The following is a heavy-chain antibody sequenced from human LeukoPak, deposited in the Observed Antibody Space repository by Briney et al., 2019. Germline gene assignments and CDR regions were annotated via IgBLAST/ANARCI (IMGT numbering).Heavy chain of an antibody. J-gene: IGHJ5*02. CDR2: INLSGST. D-gene: IGHD2-15*01. V-gene: IGHV4-34*01. Sequence: PSETLSLTCAVYGGSFSGYYWSWIRQPPGKGLEWIGEINLSGSTNYNPSLKSRVTISVDTSKNQFSLKLSSVTAADTAVYYCARVLRWEVVVAATYGWFDPWGQGTLVTVSS. CDR3: ARVLRWEVVVAATYGWFDP. CDR1: GGSFSGYY.